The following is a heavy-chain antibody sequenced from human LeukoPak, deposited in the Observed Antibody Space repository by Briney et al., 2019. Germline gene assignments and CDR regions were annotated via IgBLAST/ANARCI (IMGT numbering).Heavy chain of an antibody. CDR3: ASALGGQGGH. Sequence: GGSLRLSCAASGFTFSRYWMHWVRQAPGKGLVWVSLIKNGGSSTTYADSVKGRFTISRDNAKNTLFLQMNSLRVDDTAIYYCASALGGQGGHWGQGTLVTVSS. V-gene: IGHV3-74*03. D-gene: IGHD1-26*01. CDR1: GFTFSRYW. CDR2: IKNGGSST. J-gene: IGHJ4*02.